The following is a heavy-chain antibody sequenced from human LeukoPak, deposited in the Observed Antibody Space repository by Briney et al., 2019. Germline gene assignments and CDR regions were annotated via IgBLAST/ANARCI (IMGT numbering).Heavy chain of an antibody. D-gene: IGHD5-12*01. CDR3: ARDSGWGNYDYDY. J-gene: IGHJ4*02. CDR2: INPNSGGT. CDR1: GYTFTGYY. Sequence: ASVKVSCKASGYTFTGYYMHWVRQAPGQGLEWMGWINPNSGGTNYAQKFQGRVTMTRDTPISTAYMELSRLRSDDTAVYYCARDSGWGNYDYDYWGQGTLVTVSS. V-gene: IGHV1-2*02.